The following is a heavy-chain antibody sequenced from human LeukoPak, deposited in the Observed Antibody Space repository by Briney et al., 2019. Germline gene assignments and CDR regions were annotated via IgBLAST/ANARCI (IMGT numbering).Heavy chain of an antibody. CDR1: GYTFTSYG. CDR2: ISDYNGNT. D-gene: IGHD3-10*01. J-gene: IGHJ6*03. CDR3: ARDMGYGSGSYYDYYYYYMDV. Sequence: ASVKVSCKASGYTFTSYGISWVRQAPGQGGEWMGWISDYNGNTNYAQKLQGGVTMTTDTSTSTAYLELRSLRSDDTAVYYCARDMGYGSGSYYDYYYYYMDVWGKGTTVTVSS. V-gene: IGHV1-18*01.